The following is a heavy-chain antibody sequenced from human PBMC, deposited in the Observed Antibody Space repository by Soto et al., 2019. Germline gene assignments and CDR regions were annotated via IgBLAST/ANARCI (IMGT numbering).Heavy chain of an antibody. CDR2: IIPIFGTA. Sequence: SVKVSCKASGGTFSSYAISWVRRAPGQGLEWMGGIIPIFGTANYAQKFQGRVTITADKSTSTAYMELSSLRSEDTAVYYCARDWYSSSWYWWFDPWGQGTLVTVSS. J-gene: IGHJ5*02. D-gene: IGHD6-13*01. CDR1: GGTFSSYA. V-gene: IGHV1-69*06. CDR3: ARDWYSSSWYWWFDP.